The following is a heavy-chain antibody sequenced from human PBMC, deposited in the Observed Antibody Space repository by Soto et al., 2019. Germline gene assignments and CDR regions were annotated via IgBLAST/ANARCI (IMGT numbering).Heavy chain of an antibody. CDR2: IWYGGSNK. Sequence: PGGSLRLSCAASGFTFSSYGMHWVRQAPGKGLEWVAVIWYGGSNKYYADSVKGRFTISRDNSKNTLYLQMNSLRAEDTAVYYCARGVVRRYSYGFYYMDVWGKGTTVTVSS. V-gene: IGHV3-33*01. CDR3: ARGVVRRYSYGFYYMDV. J-gene: IGHJ6*03. CDR1: GFTFSSYG. D-gene: IGHD5-18*01.